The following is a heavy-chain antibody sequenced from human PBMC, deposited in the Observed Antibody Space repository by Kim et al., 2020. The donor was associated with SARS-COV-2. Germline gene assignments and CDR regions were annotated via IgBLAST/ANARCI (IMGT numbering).Heavy chain of an antibody. CDR2: IYYTGIT. D-gene: IGHD3-10*01. J-gene: IGHJ4*02. CDR3: ASYFHDGFSYYFDH. CDR1: GDTVGSSSHY. Sequence: SETLSLTCSVSGDTVGSSSHYWGWIRQPPGKGLEWIGSIYYTGITSDNPSLRGRVTISVDTSKNQFALRLSSVTAADTAVYYCASYFHDGFSYYFDHWGQGTLVTVSS. V-gene: IGHV4-39*01.